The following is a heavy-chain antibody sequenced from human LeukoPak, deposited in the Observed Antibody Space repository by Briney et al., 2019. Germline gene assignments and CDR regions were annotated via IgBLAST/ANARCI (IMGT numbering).Heavy chain of an antibody. V-gene: IGHV3-23*01. CDR3: ASNLMTTRGGLAY. CDR1: GLTFSSFA. J-gene: IGHJ4*02. Sequence: PGESLKLSCAVSGLTFSSFAMTWVRQAPGKGLEWVSSISGSGGSTYYAASVKGRFTLSRDNSQNTLFLQMTSLRAEDTATFFCASNLMTTRGGLAYWGQGTLVTVSS. D-gene: IGHD4-11*01. CDR2: ISGSGGST.